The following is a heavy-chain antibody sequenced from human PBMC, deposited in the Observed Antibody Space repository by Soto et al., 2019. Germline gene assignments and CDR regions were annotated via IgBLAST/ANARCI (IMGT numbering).Heavy chain of an antibody. J-gene: IGHJ3*02. CDR3: ARGPYSTLDAFDI. CDR1: GFTFSSYA. Sequence: QVQLVESGGGVVQPGRSLRLSCAASGFTFSSYAMHWVRQAPGKGLEWVAVISYDGSNKYYADSVKGRFTISRDNXKNTLYLQMNSLRAEDTAVYYCARGPYSTLDAFDIWGQGTMVTVSS. V-gene: IGHV3-30-3*01. D-gene: IGHD6-13*01. CDR2: ISYDGSNK.